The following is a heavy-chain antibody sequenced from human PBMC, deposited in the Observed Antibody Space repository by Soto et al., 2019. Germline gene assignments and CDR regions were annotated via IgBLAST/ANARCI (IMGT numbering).Heavy chain of an antibody. CDR2: IKGKFNGEAT. CDR1: GFPLNNPFSRAL. CDR3: AWSNVNWLET. D-gene: IGHD3-16*01. V-gene: IGHV3-15*01. J-gene: IGHJ5*02. Sequence: GGSLRLSCVASGFPLNNPFSRALMTWVRQAPGKGLEWVGRIKGKFNGEATDYAAPVKGRFTISRDDSKDTQYLQMNSLTTDDTAVYYCAWSNVNWLETWGQGTLVTVSS.